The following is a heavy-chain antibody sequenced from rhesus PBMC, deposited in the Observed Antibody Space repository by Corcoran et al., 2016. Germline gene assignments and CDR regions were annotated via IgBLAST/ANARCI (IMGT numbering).Heavy chain of an antibody. V-gene: IGHV4-80*01. CDR1: GASISSYW. CDR3: ARSGYGSGGVY. D-gene: IGHD4-4*01. CDR2: INGNSGTS. Sequence: QVQLQESGPGLVKPSETLSLTCAVSGASISSYWWSWIRQPPGKGLEWIGEINGNSGTSYSKPSLKGRVTISKDASKNQFSLKLSSVTAADTAVYYCARSGYGSGGVYWGQGVLVTVSS. J-gene: IGHJ4*01.